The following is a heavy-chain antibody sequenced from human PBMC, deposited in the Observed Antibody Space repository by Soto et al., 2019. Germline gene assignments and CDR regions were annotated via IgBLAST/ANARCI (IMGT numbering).Heavy chain of an antibody. J-gene: IGHJ6*04. D-gene: IGHD6-19*01. Sequence: PLQTLSLTCAISGDSVSSNSAAWNWIRQSPSRGLEWLGRTYYRSKWYNDYAVSVKSRITINPDTSKNQFSLQLNSVTPEDTAVYYCAREEDSSGWYLKGFSPDYHFYGIDVCGEGTTVTGSS. CDR1: GDSVSSNSAA. V-gene: IGHV6-1*01. CDR2: TYYRSKWYN. CDR3: AREEDSSGWYLKGFSPDYHFYGIDV.